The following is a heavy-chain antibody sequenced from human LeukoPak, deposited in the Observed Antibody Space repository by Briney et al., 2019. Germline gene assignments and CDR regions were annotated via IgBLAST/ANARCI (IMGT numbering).Heavy chain of an antibody. CDR2: IYTSGST. Sequence: PSETLSLTCTVSGGSISSYYWSWTRQPAGKGLEWIGRIYTSGSTNYNPSLKSRVTMSVDTSKNQFSLKLSSVTAADTAVYYCARCKKNNYDSSGYHGDWFDPWGQGTLVTVSS. V-gene: IGHV4-4*07. CDR3: ARCKKNNYDSSGYHGDWFDP. J-gene: IGHJ5*02. CDR1: GGSISSYY. D-gene: IGHD3-22*01.